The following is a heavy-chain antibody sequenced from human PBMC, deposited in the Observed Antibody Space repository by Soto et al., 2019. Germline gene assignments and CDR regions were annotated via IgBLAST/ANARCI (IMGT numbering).Heavy chain of an antibody. Sequence: PGGSLRLSCSASGFTFSSYAMGWVRQAPGKGLEWVSAISGSGGSTYYADSVKGRFTISRDNSKNTLYLQMNSLRAEDTAVYYCAKDYDSSGYWLFGYWGQGTLVTVS. J-gene: IGHJ4*02. CDR1: GFTFSSYA. CDR3: AKDYDSSGYWLFGY. CDR2: ISGSGGST. V-gene: IGHV3-23*01. D-gene: IGHD3-22*01.